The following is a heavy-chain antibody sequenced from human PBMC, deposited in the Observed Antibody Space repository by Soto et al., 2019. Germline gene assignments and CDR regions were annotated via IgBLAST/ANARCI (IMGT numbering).Heavy chain of an antibody. CDR3: ARAVAPAAIDY. J-gene: IGHJ4*02. Sequence: GGSLRLSGAASGFTFSSYWMHWVRQAPGKGLVWVSRINSDGSSTSYADSVKGRFTISRDNAKNTLYLQMNSLRAEDTAVYYCARAVAPAAIDYWGEGTRFTGSS. CDR2: INSDGSST. CDR1: GFTFSSYW. D-gene: IGHD2-2*01. V-gene: IGHV3-74*01.